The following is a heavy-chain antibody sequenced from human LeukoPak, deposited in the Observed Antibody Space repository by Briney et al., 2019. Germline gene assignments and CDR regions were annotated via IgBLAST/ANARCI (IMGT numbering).Heavy chain of an antibody. CDR3: AKDVDTAMFYFDY. J-gene: IGHJ4*02. D-gene: IGHD5-18*01. CDR2: INGSGGST. V-gene: IGHV3-23*01. Sequence: GRSLRLSCAASGFTFSSYAMSWVRQAPGKGLEWVSAINGSGGSTYYADSVKGRFTISRDNSKNTLYLQMNSLRAEDTAVYYCAKDVDTAMFYFDYWGQGTLVTVSS. CDR1: GFTFSSYA.